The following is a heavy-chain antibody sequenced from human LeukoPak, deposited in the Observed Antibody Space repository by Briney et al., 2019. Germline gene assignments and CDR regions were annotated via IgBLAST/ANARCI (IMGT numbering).Heavy chain of an antibody. Sequence: SVKVSCKASGGTFSSYAISWVRQAPGQGLEWMGRIIPILGIANYAQKFQGRVTITADKSTSTAYMELSSLRSEDTAVYYCARGGEYYYDSSGYFEDGDAFDIRGQGTMVTVSS. CDR2: IIPILGIA. CDR1: GGTFSSYA. J-gene: IGHJ3*02. CDR3: ARGGEYYYDSSGYFEDGDAFDI. D-gene: IGHD3-22*01. V-gene: IGHV1-69*04.